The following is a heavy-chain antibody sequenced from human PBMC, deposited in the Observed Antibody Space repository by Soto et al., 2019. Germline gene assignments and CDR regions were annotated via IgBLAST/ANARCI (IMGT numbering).Heavy chain of an antibody. J-gene: IGHJ6*02. CDR2: ISSSGSTI. D-gene: IGHD2-21*02. CDR1: GFTFSDYY. Sequence: QVQLVESGGGLVKPGGSLRLSCAASGFTFSDYYMSWIRQAPGKGLEWVSYISSSGSTIYYADSVKGRFTISRDNAKNSLSLRMHSLRAADTAVYYCASGYCGGDCYSPYYSGTDVWGQGTTVTVSS. CDR3: ASGYCGGDCYSPYYSGTDV. V-gene: IGHV3-11*01.